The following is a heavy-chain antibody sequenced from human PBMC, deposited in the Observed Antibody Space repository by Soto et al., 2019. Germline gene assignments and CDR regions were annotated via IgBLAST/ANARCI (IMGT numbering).Heavy chain of an antibody. J-gene: IGHJ4*02. D-gene: IGHD2-21*02. CDR2: VSIGGST. Sequence: DVQLLESGGGLVQPEGSLRLSCAASGFTFSSYAMGWVRQGPGKGLEGVAVVSIGGSTHYADSVRGRFTISRDNCKNTLYLQMNSRTDEDTAVYFCAKRRGDCGHFAYWGQGALVTASS. V-gene: IGHV3-23*01. CDR3: AKRRGDCGHFAY. CDR1: GFTFSSYA.